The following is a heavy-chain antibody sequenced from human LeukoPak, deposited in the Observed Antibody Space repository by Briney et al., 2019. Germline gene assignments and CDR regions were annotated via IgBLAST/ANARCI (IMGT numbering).Heavy chain of an antibody. CDR1: GGSFSGYY. CDR2: INHSGST. CDR3: ARVYYGRTYDYWYFDL. D-gene: IGHD3-10*01. Sequence: SETLSLTCAVYGGSFSGYYWSWIRQPPGKGLEWIGEINHSGSTNYNPSLKSRVTISVDTSKNQFSLKLSSVTAADTAVYFCARVYYGRTYDYWYFDLWGRGTLVTVSS. J-gene: IGHJ2*01. V-gene: IGHV4-34*01.